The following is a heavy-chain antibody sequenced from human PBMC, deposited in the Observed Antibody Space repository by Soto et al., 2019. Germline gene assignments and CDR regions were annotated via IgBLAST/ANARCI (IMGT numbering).Heavy chain of an antibody. V-gene: IGHV3-48*01. D-gene: IGHD2-2*01. CDR1: GFTFSSYS. J-gene: IGHJ6*03. Sequence: EVQLVESGGGLVQPGGSLRLSCAASGFTFSSYSMNWVRQAPGKGLEWVSYISSSSSNIYYADSVKGRFTISRDNAKNSLYLQMNSLRAEDTAVYYCARRGAAIVVVPAAPLPYYYYMDVWGKGTTVTVSS. CDR2: ISSSSSNI. CDR3: ARRGAAIVVVPAAPLPYYYYMDV.